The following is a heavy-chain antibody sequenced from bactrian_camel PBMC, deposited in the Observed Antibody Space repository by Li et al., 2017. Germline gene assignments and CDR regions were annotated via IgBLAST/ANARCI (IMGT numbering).Heavy chain of an antibody. CDR1: GFTFSSSA. Sequence: LSLSCAASGFTFSSSAMSWVRRAPGKGLEWVSSINSGGSTTHYADSVKGRFTISKDNDKYTLFLQMTALADEDTAMYYCAAASLTRNEYLVYSAYKYWGQGTQVTVS. J-gene: IGHJ4*01. CDR2: INSGGSTT. D-gene: IGHD6*01. V-gene: IGHV3S35*01. CDR3: AAASLTRNEYLVYSAYKY.